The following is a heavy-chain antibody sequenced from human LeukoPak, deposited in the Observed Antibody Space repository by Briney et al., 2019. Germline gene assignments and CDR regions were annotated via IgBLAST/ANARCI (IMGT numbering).Heavy chain of an antibody. CDR3: ARTKSGSYHSPFDY. Sequence: SETLSLTCSVSGGSISSSAYYWGWIRQAPGQGLEWIGSVFHSGGTYYNPSLKSRVTISVDTSKNQFSLKLNSMTAADTALYYCARTKSGSYHSPFDYWGQGTLVTVSS. V-gene: IGHV4-39*01. D-gene: IGHD1-26*01. J-gene: IGHJ4*02. CDR1: GGSISSSAYY. CDR2: VFHSGGT.